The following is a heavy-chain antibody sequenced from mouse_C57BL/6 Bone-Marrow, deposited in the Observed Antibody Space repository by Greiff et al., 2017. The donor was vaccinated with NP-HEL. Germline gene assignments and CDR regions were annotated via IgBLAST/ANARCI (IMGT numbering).Heavy chain of an antibody. CDR1: GYSFTGYF. D-gene: IGHD1-1*01. CDR3: ARCGTTVSYWYFDG. CDR2: INPYNGDT. V-gene: IGHV1-20*01. J-gene: IGHJ1*03. Sequence: VQLQQSGPELVKPGDSVKISCKASGYSFTGYFMNWVMQSHGKSLEWIGRINPYNGDTFYNQKFKGKATLTVDKSSSTAHMELRSLTSEDSAVYYCARCGTTVSYWYFDGWGTGTTVTVSS.